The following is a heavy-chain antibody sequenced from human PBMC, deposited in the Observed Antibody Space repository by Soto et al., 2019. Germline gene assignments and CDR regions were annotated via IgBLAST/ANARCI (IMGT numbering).Heavy chain of an antibody. J-gene: IGHJ6*02. V-gene: IGHV3-23*01. CDR3: AKKAVMFRGVPYDPDV. CDR1: GFTFSSYI. CDR2: TVADGTTT. D-gene: IGHD3-10*01. Sequence: PGGSLRLSCAASGFTFSSYIMSWVRQAPGRGLEWVSGTVADGTTTDYADSVKGRFTISRDNSKNTLYLQMNSLRAEDTAIYYCAKKAVMFRGVPYDPDVWGQGTTVTVSS.